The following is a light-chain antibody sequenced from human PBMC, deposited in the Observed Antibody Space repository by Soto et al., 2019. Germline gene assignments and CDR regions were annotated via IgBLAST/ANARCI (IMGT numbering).Light chain of an antibody. CDR2: STN. CDR3: VLYLGSGIYV. Sequence: QAVVTQEPSFSVSPGGTVTITCGLTSDSVSASNYPSWYQQTPGQTPRTLIYSTNSPSSGVPDRFSGSILGNKAALTITGAQADDESYYYCVLYLGSGIYVFGTGTKVTVL. CDR1: SDSVSASNY. J-gene: IGLJ1*01. V-gene: IGLV8-61*01.